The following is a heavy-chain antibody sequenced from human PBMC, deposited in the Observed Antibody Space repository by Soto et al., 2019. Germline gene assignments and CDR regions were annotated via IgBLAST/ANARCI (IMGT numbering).Heavy chain of an antibody. D-gene: IGHD3-22*01. V-gene: IGHV3-9*01. CDR2: ISWNSGSI. J-gene: IGHJ4*02. Sequence: SLGISGAGFGVTSADHAMHWVRQAPGKGLEWVSGISWNSGSIGYADSVKGRFTISRDNAKNSLYLQMNSLRAEDTALYYCAKGQGDYYDSSGYPDYWGQGTLVTVS. CDR3: AKGQGDYYDSSGYPDY. CDR1: GVTSADHA.